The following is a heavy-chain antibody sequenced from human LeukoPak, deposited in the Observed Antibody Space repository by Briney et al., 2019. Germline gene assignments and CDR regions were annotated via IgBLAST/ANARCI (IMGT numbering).Heavy chain of an antibody. J-gene: IGHJ3*02. Sequence: PGESLKISCKGSGYSFTSYWIGWVRQMPGKGLEWMGTIYPGDSDTRYSPSFQGQVTISADKSISTAYLQWSSLKASDTAMYYCARPITMIVVVDSSLAFDIWGQGTMVTVSS. CDR1: GYSFTSYW. CDR2: IYPGDSDT. V-gene: IGHV5-51*01. CDR3: ARPITMIVVVDSSLAFDI. D-gene: IGHD3-22*01.